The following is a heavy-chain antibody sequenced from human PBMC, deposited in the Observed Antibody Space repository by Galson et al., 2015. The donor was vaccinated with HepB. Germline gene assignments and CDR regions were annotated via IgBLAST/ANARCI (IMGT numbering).Heavy chain of an antibody. J-gene: IGHJ4*02. CDR3: AKEFRGYSGYYYFDY. D-gene: IGHD5-12*01. Sequence: SLRLSCAASGFTFSSYGMHWVRQAPGKGLEWVAVISYDGSNKYYADSVKGRFTISRDNSKNTLYLQMNSLRAEDTAVYYCAKEFRGYSGYYYFDYWGQGTLVTVSS. CDR1: GFTFSSYG. CDR2: ISYDGSNK. V-gene: IGHV3-30*18.